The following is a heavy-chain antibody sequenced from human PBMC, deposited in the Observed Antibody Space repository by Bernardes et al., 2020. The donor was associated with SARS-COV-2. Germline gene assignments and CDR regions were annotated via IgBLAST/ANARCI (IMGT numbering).Heavy chain of an antibody. V-gene: IGHV5-51*01. CDR1: GYSFSSYW. D-gene: IGHD6-19*01. J-gene: IGHJ4*02. CDR2: IYPGDSDT. CDR3: ARRTPGWEDTDY. Sequence: GESLKISCEASGYSFSSYWIGWVRQMPGKGLEWVGLIYPGDSDTRYSPSFQGQVTISADKSISTAYLQWSSLKASDSAIYFCARRTPGWEDTDYWGQGTLVTVSS.